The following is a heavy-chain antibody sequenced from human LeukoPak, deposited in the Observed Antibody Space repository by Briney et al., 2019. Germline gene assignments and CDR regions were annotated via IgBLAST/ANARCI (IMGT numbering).Heavy chain of an antibody. CDR2: INSDGSST. Sequence: GGSLRLSCAASGFTFSSYWMHWVRQAPGKGLVWVSRINSDGSSTSYADSVKGRFTISRDNAKNTLYLQMNSLRAEGTAVYYCARAPPAYGGTDYWGQGTLVTVSS. CDR3: ARAPPAYGGTDY. D-gene: IGHD4-23*01. J-gene: IGHJ4*02. CDR1: GFTFSSYW. V-gene: IGHV3-74*01.